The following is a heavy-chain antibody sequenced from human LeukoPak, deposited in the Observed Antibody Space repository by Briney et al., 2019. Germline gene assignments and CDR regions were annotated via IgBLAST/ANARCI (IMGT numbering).Heavy chain of an antibody. D-gene: IGHD1-1*01. V-gene: IGHV1-69*01. J-gene: IGHJ4*02. CDR3: ARAPNNWNDLIVGY. Sequence: SSVKVSCKASGGTFHSYTINWVRQAPGQGLEWMGGIIPIFATTNYAQKFQGRVTITADESTSTAYMELSSLSSEDTAVYYCARAPNNWNDLIVGYWGQGTLVTVSS. CDR1: GGTFHSYT. CDR2: IIPIFATT.